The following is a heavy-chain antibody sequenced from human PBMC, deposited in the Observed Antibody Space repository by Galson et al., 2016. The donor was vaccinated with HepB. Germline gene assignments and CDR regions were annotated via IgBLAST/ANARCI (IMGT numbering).Heavy chain of an antibody. J-gene: IGHJ2*01. CDR3: TRLGARYFDL. CDR1: GFIYSGSA. V-gene: IGHV3-73*01. Sequence: SLRLSCAASGFIYSGSAVHWVRQASGKGLEWVGRIRGKANGYATEYAASVKGRFSISRDDSKNTAYLQMNSLKTEDTAVYYCTRLGARYFDLWGRGTLVTVSS. CDR2: IRGKANGYAT. D-gene: IGHD3-16*01.